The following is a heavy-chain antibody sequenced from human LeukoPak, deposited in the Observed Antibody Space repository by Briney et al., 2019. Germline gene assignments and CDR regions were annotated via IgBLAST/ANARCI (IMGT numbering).Heavy chain of an antibody. CDR1: GFTVSSNY. CDR3: ARAVSGYYFDY. Sequence: PGGSLRLSCAASGFTVSSNYMSWVRQAPGNGLEWVSIIYIAGTTHYADSVKGRFTISRDNSKNTLFLQMNSLRAEDTAMYYCARAVSGYYFDYWGQGALVTVSS. V-gene: IGHV3-53*01. D-gene: IGHD6-19*01. CDR2: IYIAGTT. J-gene: IGHJ4*02.